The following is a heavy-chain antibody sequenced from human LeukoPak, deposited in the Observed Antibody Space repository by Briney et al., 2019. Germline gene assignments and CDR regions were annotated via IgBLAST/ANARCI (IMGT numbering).Heavy chain of an antibody. CDR1: GFTFSSYG. Sequence: PGGSLRLSCAASGFTFSSYGMHWVRQAPGKGLEWVAVIWYDGSNKYYADSVKGRFTISRDNSKNTLYLQMNSLRAEDTAVYYCARGSEWELRGPFDYWGQGTLVTVSS. D-gene: IGHD1-26*01. V-gene: IGHV3-33*01. J-gene: IGHJ4*02. CDR2: IWYDGSNK. CDR3: ARGSEWELRGPFDY.